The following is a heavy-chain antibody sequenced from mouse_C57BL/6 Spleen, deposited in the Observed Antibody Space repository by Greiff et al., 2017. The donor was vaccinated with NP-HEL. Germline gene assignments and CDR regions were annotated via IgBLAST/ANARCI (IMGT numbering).Heavy chain of an antibody. D-gene: IGHD1-1*01. CDR1: GFNIKNTY. J-gene: IGHJ4*01. Sequence: VQLQQSVAELVRPGASVKLSCTASGFNIKNTYMHWVKQRPEQGLEWIGRIDPANGNTKYAPKFPGKATITADTSSNTAYLQLISLTSEDTAIYYCARSRGYGSSYRYAMDYWGQGTSVTVSS. CDR3: ARSRGYGSSYRYAMDY. CDR2: IDPANGNT. V-gene: IGHV14-3*01.